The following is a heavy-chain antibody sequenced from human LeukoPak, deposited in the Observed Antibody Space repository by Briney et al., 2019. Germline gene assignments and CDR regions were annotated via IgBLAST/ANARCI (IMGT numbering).Heavy chain of an antibody. J-gene: IGHJ4*02. V-gene: IGHV3-30*03. CDR3: SSTTREDY. Sequence: GRSLRRSCAASGFTFSSYGMHWVRQAPGKGLEWVAVISYDGSNKYYADSVKGRFTISRDNSKNTLYLQMNSLRAEDTAVYYCSSTTREDYWGQGTLVTVSS. CDR2: ISYDGSNK. CDR1: GFTFSSYG. D-gene: IGHD6-6*01.